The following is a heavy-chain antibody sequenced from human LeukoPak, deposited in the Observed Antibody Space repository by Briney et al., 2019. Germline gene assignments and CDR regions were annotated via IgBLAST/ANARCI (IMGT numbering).Heavy chain of an antibody. CDR3: ARDRPNSYGPTYGMDV. Sequence: GGSLRLSCAASGFTFSSYAMHWVRQAPGKGLEWVAVISYDGSNKYYADSVKGRFTISRDNSKNTLYLQMNSLRAEDTAVYYCARDRPNSYGPTYGMDVWGLGTTVTVSS. J-gene: IGHJ6*02. D-gene: IGHD5-18*01. CDR2: ISYDGSNK. CDR1: GFTFSSYA. V-gene: IGHV3-30-3*01.